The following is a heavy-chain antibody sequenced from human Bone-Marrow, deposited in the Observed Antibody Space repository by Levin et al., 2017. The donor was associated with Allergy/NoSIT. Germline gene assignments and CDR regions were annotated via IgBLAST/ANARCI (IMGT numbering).Heavy chain of an antibody. CDR3: ARGTAAGEIDY. Sequence: GESLKISCKASGYSFSIYGFNWVRQAPGQGLEWLGWISAYTGNTDYAQKFQGRVTMTTDTSTSTAYMDLRSLRSDDTAVYYCARGTAAGEIDYWSQGTLVTVSS. J-gene: IGHJ4*02. CDR2: ISAYTGNT. D-gene: IGHD6-13*01. CDR1: GYSFSIYG. V-gene: IGHV1-18*01.